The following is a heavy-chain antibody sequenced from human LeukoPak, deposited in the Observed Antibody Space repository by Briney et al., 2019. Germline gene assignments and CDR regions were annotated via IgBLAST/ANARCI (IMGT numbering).Heavy chain of an antibody. Sequence: ASVKVSCKASGGTFSSYAISWVRQAPGQGLEWMGGIIPIFGTANYAQKFQGRVTITADKSTSTAYMELSSLRSEDTAVYYCASSLGYCSSTSCYGGRSWFDPWGQGTLVTVSS. CDR2: IIPIFGTA. CDR3: ASSLGYCSSTSCYGGRSWFDP. CDR1: GGTFSSYA. V-gene: IGHV1-69*06. J-gene: IGHJ5*02. D-gene: IGHD2-2*01.